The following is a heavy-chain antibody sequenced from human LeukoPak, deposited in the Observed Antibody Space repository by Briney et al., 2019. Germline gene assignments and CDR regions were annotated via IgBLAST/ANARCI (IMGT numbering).Heavy chain of an antibody. CDR2: LYISGGT. CDR3: AGHFDSATNY. J-gene: IGHJ4*02. CDR1: GFIVSSNY. Sequence: GGSLRLSCAASGFIVSSNYMTWVRQAPGKGLEWVSILYISGGTYYADSVKGRFTISRDNSKSTVYLQMNSLRAEDTAVYYCAGHFDSATNYWGQGTLVTVSS. V-gene: IGHV3-53*01. D-gene: IGHD3-10*01.